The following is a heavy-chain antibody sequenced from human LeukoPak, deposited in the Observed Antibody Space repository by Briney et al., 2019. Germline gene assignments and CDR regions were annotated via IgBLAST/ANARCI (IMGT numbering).Heavy chain of an antibody. CDR1: GFIFSYYG. V-gene: IGHV3-23*01. Sequence: PGGSLRLSCEVSGFIFSYYGMNWVRQAPGKGLEWGSAISDSGDATYYADSVKGRFTISRDNSKSTLYLQMNNLRAEDTALYYCAKERGHSKPFDYWGQGTLVTVSS. CDR3: AKERGHSKPFDY. J-gene: IGHJ4*02. CDR2: ISDSGDAT. D-gene: IGHD4-23*01.